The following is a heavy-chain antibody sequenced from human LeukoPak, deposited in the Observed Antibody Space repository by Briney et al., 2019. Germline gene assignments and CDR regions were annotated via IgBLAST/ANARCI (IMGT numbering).Heavy chain of an antibody. Sequence: ASVKVSCKVSGYTLTELSMHWVRQAPGKGLELMGGFDPEDGETIYAQKFQGRVTMTEDTSTDTAYMELSSLRSEDTAVYYCASLVTAIRGVDWFDPWGQGTLVTVSS. CDR2: FDPEDGET. J-gene: IGHJ5*02. V-gene: IGHV1-24*01. CDR3: ASLVTAIRGVDWFDP. D-gene: IGHD2-21*02. CDR1: GYTLTELS.